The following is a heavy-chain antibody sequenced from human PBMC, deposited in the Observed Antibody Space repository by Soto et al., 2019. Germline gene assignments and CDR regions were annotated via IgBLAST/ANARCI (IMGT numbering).Heavy chain of an antibody. J-gene: IGHJ4*02. D-gene: IGHD2-21*02. CDR2: ISVSGDRR. V-gene: IGHV3-23*01. CDR3: ATIFRYGDPEY. CDR1: GFTFSSYA. Sequence: EVQLLESGGGLVQPGGSLRRSCATSGFTFSSYAMSWVRQAPVKGLEWVSGISVSGDRRYDADSVKGRFTISRHNSKSTLYLQMNSLRAEDTAVYYCATIFRYGDPEYWGQGVLVTVSS.